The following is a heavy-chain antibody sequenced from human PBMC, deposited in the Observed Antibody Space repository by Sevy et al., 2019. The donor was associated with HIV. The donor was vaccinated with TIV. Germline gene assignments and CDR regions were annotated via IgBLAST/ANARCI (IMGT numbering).Heavy chain of an antibody. CDR2: IGAYNGNR. CDR1: GYTFSTYG. V-gene: IGHV1-18*01. J-gene: IGHJ5*02. CDR3: ARLSTARGESNWFDP. D-gene: IGHD3-16*01. Sequence: ASVKVSCKASGYTFSTYGISWVRQAPGQGLEWMGWIGAYNGNRKYAQKFQDRITMTTDTSTSTAYMELRSLRSDDTAAYFCARLSTARGESNWFDPWGQGTLVTVSS.